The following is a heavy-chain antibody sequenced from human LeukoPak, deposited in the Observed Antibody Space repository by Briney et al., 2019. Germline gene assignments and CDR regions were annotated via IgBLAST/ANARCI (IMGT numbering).Heavy chain of an antibody. V-gene: IGHV3-48*04. CDR2: ISGGGTTI. CDR1: GFTLSSFN. J-gene: IGHJ6*02. CDR3: AKDRHYYDYYGMDV. Sequence: GGSLRLSCAASGFTLSSFNMNWVRQAPGKGLEWVSYISGGGTTIYYADSVKGRFTISRDNGKNSLYLQMSSLRAEDTAVYYCAKDRHYYDYYGMDVWGQGTTVTVSS.